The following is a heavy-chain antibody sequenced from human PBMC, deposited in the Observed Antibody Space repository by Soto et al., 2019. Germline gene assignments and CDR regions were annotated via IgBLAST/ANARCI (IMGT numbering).Heavy chain of an antibody. V-gene: IGHV1-3*01. Sequence: ASVKVSCKASGYTFTSYAIHWVRQAPGQRLEWMGWINAGNGNTKYSQKFQDRVTITRDTSASTAYMELGSLRSEDTAVYYCARGPGGPDGPGDYWGQGTLVTVS. CDR1: GYTFTSYA. CDR2: INAGNGNT. CDR3: ARGPGGPDGPGDY. J-gene: IGHJ4*02. D-gene: IGHD2-15*01.